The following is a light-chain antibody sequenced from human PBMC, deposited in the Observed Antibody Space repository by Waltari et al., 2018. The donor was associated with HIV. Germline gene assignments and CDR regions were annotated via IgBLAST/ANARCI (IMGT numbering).Light chain of an antibody. CDR1: SGRIASNY. CDR3: QSYDSSNSWV. CDR2: EDN. V-gene: IGLV6-57*03. J-gene: IGLJ3*02. Sequence: NFMLTQPHSVSESPGKTVTISCTRSSGRIASNYVQWSQQRPGSAPTTVIYEDNQRPSGVPDRFSGSIDSSSNSASLTISGLKTEDEADYYCQSYDSSNSWVFGGGTKLTVL.